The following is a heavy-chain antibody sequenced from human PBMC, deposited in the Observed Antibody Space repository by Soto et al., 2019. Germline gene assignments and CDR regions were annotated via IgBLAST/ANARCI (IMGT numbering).Heavy chain of an antibody. CDR3: ARGPYYFYYMDV. J-gene: IGHJ6*03. CDR1: GYTFTSYD. V-gene: IGHV1-8*01. Sequence: QVPLVQSGAEVKKPGASVKVSCKASGYTFTSYDINWVRQATGQGLEWRGWMNPNSGNTGYAQKFQGGITMTRNTSITTAYMELSSLRAEDTAVYYCARGPYYFYYMDVWGKGTTVTVSS. CDR2: MNPNSGNT.